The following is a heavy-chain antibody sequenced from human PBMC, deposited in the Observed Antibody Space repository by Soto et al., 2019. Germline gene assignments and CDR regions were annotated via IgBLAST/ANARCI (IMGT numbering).Heavy chain of an antibody. J-gene: IGHJ3*02. CDR2: IYYSGST. D-gene: IGHD4-17*01. CDR3: AREPAVYGDYAI. V-gene: IGHV4-30-4*01. CDR1: GGSISSGDYY. Sequence: QVQLQESGPGLVKPSQTLSLTCTVSGGSISSGDYYWSWIRQPPGKGLEWIGYIYYSGSTYYNPSPKSRFTISVDTSKNQFSRKLSSVTAADTAVYYCAREPAVYGDYAIWGQGTMVTVSS.